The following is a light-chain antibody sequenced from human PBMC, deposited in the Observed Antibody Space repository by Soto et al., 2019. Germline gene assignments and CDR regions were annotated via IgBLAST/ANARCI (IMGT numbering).Light chain of an antibody. V-gene: IGKV1-33*01. J-gene: IGKJ4*01. CDR3: QQYSSMLS. Sequence: DIQMTQSPSSLSASVGDRVTIACQSSHDVSWNLNWCQQKRGEAPKLLIYDASKLERGVPSRFSGSGSGTNFTLTISSLQPEDVATYYCQQYSSMLSFGGGTEVDLK. CDR2: DAS. CDR1: HDVSWN.